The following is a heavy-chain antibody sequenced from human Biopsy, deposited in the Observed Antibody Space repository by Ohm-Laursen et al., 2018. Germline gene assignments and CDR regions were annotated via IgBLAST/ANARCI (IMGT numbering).Heavy chain of an antibody. CDR2: IFDRGTT. CDR3: AHGSGSYYKWDF. Sequence: TLSLTCPLPGDSISRSYWSWIRQSPGKGLEWVGHIFDRGTTNYNPSLKSRVTMSVDTSKKQFSLRMTSVTAADTAVYYCAHGSGSYYKWDFWGRGTLVTVSS. J-gene: IGHJ4*02. D-gene: IGHD3-10*01. V-gene: IGHV4-59*08. CDR1: GDSISRSY.